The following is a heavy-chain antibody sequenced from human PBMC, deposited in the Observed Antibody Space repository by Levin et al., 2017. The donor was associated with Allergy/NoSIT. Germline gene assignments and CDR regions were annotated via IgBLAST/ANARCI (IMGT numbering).Heavy chain of an antibody. CDR3: ARREGSSWTGESFDY. D-gene: IGHD6-13*01. CDR2: ISSSGSTI. V-gene: IGHV3-11*01. Sequence: GESLKISCAASGFTFSDYYMSWIRQAPGKGLEWVSYISSSGSTIYYADSVKGRFTISRDNAKNSLYLQMNSLRAEDTAVYYCARREGSSWTGESFDYWGQGTLVTVSS. J-gene: IGHJ4*02. CDR1: GFTFSDYY.